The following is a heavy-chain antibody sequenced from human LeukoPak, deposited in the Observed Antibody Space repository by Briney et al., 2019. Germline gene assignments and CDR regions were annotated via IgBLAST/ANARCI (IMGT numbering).Heavy chain of an antibody. CDR1: GLTVSRNY. CDR3: ARPMNTGGSGSHYRPLDY. D-gene: IGHD3-10*01. Sequence: GGSLRLSCAASGLTVSRNYMSWVRQAPGKGLEWVANSNQDGSEKYYIDSVKGRFTIARDNAQKSLYLQMNSLRVEDTAVYYCARPMNTGGSGSHYRPLDYWGQGTLVTVSS. CDR2: SNQDGSEK. V-gene: IGHV3-7*01. J-gene: IGHJ4*02.